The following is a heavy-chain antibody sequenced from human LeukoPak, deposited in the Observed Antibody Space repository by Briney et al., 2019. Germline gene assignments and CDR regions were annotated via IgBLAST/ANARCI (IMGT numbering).Heavy chain of an antibody. CDR3: ARDIGAWSAY. CDR1: GFTLSTNA. CDR2: ISGSGAST. Sequence: GSLRLSCLTSGFTLSTNAMSWVRQAPGKGLEWISGISGSGASTYYADSVKGRFTISRDNAENSLYLQMNSLRAEDTAVYYCARDIGAWSAYWGQGTLVTVSS. J-gene: IGHJ4*02. V-gene: IGHV3-23*01. D-gene: IGHD6-19*01.